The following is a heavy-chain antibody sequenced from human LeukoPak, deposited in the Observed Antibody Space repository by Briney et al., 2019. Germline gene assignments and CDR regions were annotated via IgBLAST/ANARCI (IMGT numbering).Heavy chain of an antibody. Sequence: PSETLSLTCTVSGGSISSGSYYWSWIRQPAGKGLEWIGRIYTSGSTNYNPSLKSRVTISVDTSKNQFSLKLGSVTAADTAVYYCARGTYYYDSSGRNPRPDYWGQGTLVTDSS. CDR2: IYTSGST. CDR1: GGSISSGSYY. V-gene: IGHV4-61*02. CDR3: ARGTYYYDSSGRNPRPDY. J-gene: IGHJ4*02. D-gene: IGHD3-22*01.